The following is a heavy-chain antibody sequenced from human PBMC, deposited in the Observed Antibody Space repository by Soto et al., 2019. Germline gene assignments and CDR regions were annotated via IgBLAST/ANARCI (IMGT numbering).Heavy chain of an antibody. D-gene: IGHD2-15*01. CDR1: GYSISIGYY. J-gene: IGHJ5*02. CDR2: IYHSGST. CDR3: ARGVVVVAATLGNNWFDP. V-gene: IGHV4-38-2*01. Sequence: SEALSVTCAVSGYSISIGYYWGWIRQPPVKGLEWIGSIYHSGSTYYNPSLKSRVTISVDTSKNQFSLKLSSVTAADTAVYYCARGVVVVAATLGNNWFDPWGQGTLVTVSS.